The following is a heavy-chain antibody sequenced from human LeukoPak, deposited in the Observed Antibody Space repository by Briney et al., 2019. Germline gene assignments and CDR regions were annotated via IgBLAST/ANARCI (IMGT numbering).Heavy chain of an antibody. CDR2: ISSSSSYI. J-gene: IGHJ4*02. V-gene: IGHV3-21*01. CDR3: ARDHYYDSSGYYYEGY. CDR1: GFTFSSYA. Sequence: PGGSLRLSCAASGFTFSSYAMSWVRQAPGKGLEWVSSISSSSSYIYYADSVKGRFTISRDNAKNSLYLQMNSLRAEDTAVYYCARDHYYDSSGYYYEGYWGQGTLVTVSS. D-gene: IGHD3-22*01.